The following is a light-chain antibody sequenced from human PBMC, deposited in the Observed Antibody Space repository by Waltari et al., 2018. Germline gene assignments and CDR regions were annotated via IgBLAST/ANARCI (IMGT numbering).Light chain of an antibody. Sequence: QSVLTQPPSVSAAPGQRVTISCPGGGAKIGNNYVAWYRQFPGTAPKLLIYEDDERPSGIPGRFSGSKSGTSATLDITGLQAGDEADYYCGTWDSSLSGAVFGGGTHLTVL. CDR3: GTWDSSLSGAV. J-gene: IGLJ7*01. CDR2: EDD. V-gene: IGLV1-51*02. CDR1: GAKIGNNY.